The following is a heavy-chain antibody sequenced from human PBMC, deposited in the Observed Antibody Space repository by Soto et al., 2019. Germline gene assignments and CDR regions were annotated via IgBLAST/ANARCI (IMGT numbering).Heavy chain of an antibody. D-gene: IGHD6-19*01. CDR3: AYDATASGWYRFYYYGMDV. J-gene: IGHJ6*02. CDR1: GFTFSSYG. CDR2: ISYDGSNK. V-gene: IGHV3-30*18. Sequence: GGSLRLSCAASGFTFSSYGMHWVRQAPGKGLEWVAVISYDGSNKYYADSVKGRFTISRDNSKNTLYLQMNSLRAEDTAVYYCAYDATASGWYRFYYYGMDVWGQGTTVTSP.